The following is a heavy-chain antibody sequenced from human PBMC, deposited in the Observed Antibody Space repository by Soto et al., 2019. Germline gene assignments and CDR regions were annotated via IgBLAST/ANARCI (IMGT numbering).Heavy chain of an antibody. CDR1: GGSIDRSNYY. Sequence: LSLTCNVSGGSIDRSNYYWDWLRQPPGKGLEWIGTTYYNGNAYYNPSLKSRVSMSVDTSKNQFSLKLVSVTAADTAVYYCARHFVAVVIKGWGYWGQGTLVTVSS. J-gene: IGHJ4*02. CDR3: ARHFVAVVIKGWGY. V-gene: IGHV4-39*01. CDR2: TYYNGNA. D-gene: IGHD3-10*01.